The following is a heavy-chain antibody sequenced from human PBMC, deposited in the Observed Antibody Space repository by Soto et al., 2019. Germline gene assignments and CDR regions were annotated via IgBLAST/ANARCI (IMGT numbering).Heavy chain of an antibody. CDR3: ARRRYCGVDCYNKFYYGMDV. J-gene: IGHJ6*02. Sequence: QVQLVQSGAEVRKPGSSVEVSCMASGSTFSSYTVNWVRQAPGQGLEWIGRIIPVLGVTHYARRFQGRVTITADRSVKPAYMELTSLTSEDTAVYYCARRRYCGVDCYNKFYYGMDVGGQGTTVTVSS. CDR1: GSTFSSYT. V-gene: IGHV1-69*02. D-gene: IGHD2-21*02. CDR2: IIPVLGVT.